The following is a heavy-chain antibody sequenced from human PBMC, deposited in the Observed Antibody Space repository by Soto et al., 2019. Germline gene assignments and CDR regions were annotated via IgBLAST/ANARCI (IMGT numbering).Heavy chain of an antibody. CDR2: IYYSGST. D-gene: IGHD6-19*01. J-gene: IGHJ3*02. V-gene: IGHV4-31*03. CDR1: GGSISSGGYY. CDR3: ATYLSGQWLVLGQIGDAFDI. Sequence: SETLSLTCTVSGGSISSGGYYWSWIRQHPGKGLEWIGYIYYSGSTYYNPSLKSRVTISVDTSKNQFSLKLSSVTAADTAVYYCATYLSGQWLVLGQIGDAFDIWGQGTMVTVSS.